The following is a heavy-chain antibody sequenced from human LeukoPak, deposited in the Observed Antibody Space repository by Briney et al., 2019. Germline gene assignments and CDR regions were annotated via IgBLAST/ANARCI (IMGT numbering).Heavy chain of an antibody. CDR3: ARVFGPYSSNTHDAFDI. Sequence: ASVKVSCKASGYTFTSYYMHWARQAPGQGPEWMGIINPGGGSTSYAQKFQGRVTMTRDTSTSTVYMELSSLRSEDTAVYYCARVFGPYSSNTHDAFDIWGQGTMVTVSS. J-gene: IGHJ3*02. D-gene: IGHD6-13*01. CDR1: GYTFTSYY. CDR2: INPGGGST. V-gene: IGHV1-46*01.